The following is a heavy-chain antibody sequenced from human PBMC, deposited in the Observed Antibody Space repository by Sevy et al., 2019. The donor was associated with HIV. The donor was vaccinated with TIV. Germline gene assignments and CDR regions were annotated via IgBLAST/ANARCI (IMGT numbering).Heavy chain of an antibody. D-gene: IGHD3-3*01. CDR1: GYTFTGNY. CDR2: INTNSGDTGT. V-gene: IGHV1-2*02. CDR3: AREEYDLWSGYSAPDFDY. J-gene: IGHJ4*02. Sequence: AAVKVSCKTSGYTFTGNYIHWVRPAPGQGLEWMGWINTNSGDTGTKYAQKFQGRVTMNSDRSINTVYMNLTRLSPNDTAVYDCAREEYDLWSGYSAPDFDYWGQGTLVTVSS.